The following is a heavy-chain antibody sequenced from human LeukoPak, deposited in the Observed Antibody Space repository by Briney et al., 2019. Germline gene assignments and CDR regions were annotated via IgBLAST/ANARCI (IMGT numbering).Heavy chain of an antibody. CDR1: GGSISSYY. Sequence: PSETLFLTCTVAGGSISSYYWSWVRQPPGKGLEWIGYIYYSGSTNYNPSLKSRVTISVDTCKNQFSLKLSSVTAADTAVYYCARGGITMVRGVIGWFDPGGQGTLVTVSS. J-gene: IGHJ5*02. D-gene: IGHD3-10*01. CDR3: ARGGITMVRGVIGWFDP. V-gene: IGHV4-59*01. CDR2: IYYSGST.